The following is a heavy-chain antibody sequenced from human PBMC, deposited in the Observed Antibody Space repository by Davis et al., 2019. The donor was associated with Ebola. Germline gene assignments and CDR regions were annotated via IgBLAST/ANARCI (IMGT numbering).Heavy chain of an antibody. V-gene: IGHV5-51*01. J-gene: IGHJ3*02. D-gene: IGHD5-24*01. CDR1: GNRFSSHW. CDR3: ATLRRAITGFDDGYDI. CDR2: IYTGDSDT. Sequence: GESLKISCKDSGNRFSSHWIGWVRQMPGKGLEWMGIIYTGDSDTRYSPSFRGQVTISADNSIKTAFLQWSSLKASDTAIYYCATLRRAITGFDDGYDIWGQGTMVTVSS.